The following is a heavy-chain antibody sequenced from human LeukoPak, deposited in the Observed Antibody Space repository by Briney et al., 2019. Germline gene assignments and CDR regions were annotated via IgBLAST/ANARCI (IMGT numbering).Heavy chain of an antibody. CDR2: IWYDGSNK. V-gene: IGHV3-33*01. D-gene: IGHD2-2*01. Sequence: PGGSLRLSCAASGFTFSSYGMHWVRQAPGKGLEWVAVIWYDGSNKYCADSVKGRFTISRDNSKNTLYLQMNSLRAEDTAVYYCAGEGPEGYCSSTSCYSFDYWGQGTLVTVSS. CDR3: AGEGPEGYCSSTSCYSFDY. CDR1: GFTFSSYG. J-gene: IGHJ4*02.